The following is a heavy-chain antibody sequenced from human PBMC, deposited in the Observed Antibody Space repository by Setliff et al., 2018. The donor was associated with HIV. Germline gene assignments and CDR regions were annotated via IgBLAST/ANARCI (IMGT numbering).Heavy chain of an antibody. Sequence: ASVKVSCKASGYTFTSYGISWVRQAPGQGLEWMGWISAYNGNTNYAQKLQGRVTMTTDASTSTAYMELRSLRSDDTAVYYCAREALYYYDSSGVIDYWGQGTRVTVSS. CDR2: ISAYNGNT. J-gene: IGHJ4*02. CDR3: AREALYYYDSSGVIDY. CDR1: GYTFTSYG. V-gene: IGHV1-18*01. D-gene: IGHD3-22*01.